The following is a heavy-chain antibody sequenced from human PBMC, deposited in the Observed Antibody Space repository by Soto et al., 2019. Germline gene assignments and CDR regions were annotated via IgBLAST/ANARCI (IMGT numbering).Heavy chain of an antibody. CDR2: INPSGGST. CDR3: ARDLRIAVAGPYYYYYGMDV. Sequence: ASVKVSCKASGCTFTSYYMHWVRQAPGQGLEWMGIINPSGGSTSYAQKFQGRVTMTRDTSTSTVYMELSSLRSEDTAVYYCARDLRIAVAGPYYYYYGMDVWGQGTTVTVSS. V-gene: IGHV1-46*01. CDR1: GCTFTSYY. J-gene: IGHJ6*02. D-gene: IGHD6-19*01.